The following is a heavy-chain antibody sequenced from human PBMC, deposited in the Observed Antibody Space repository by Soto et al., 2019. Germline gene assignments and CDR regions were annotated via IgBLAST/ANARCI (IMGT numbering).Heavy chain of an antibody. V-gene: IGHV1-69*01. J-gene: IGHJ4*02. Sequence: QVQLVQSGAEVKRPGSSVRVSCKASEDTFSSYAISWVRQAPGQGLDWMGGIIPFFSTPNYAKKFRGRVTITADESTSTAYMELSSLRSEDTAIYYCAAESAYGGNPLAFLYWGQGTLVTVSS. CDR2: IIPFFSTP. D-gene: IGHD1-26*01. CDR3: AAESAYGGNPLAFLY. CDR1: EDTFSSYA.